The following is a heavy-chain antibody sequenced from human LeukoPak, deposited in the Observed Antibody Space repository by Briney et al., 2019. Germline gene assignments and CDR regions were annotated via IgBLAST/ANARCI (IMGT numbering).Heavy chain of an antibody. CDR3: AKGQELDDGVFDS. J-gene: IGHJ4*02. Sequence: PGGSLRLSCAASGFTFRSLAMSWVRQAPGKGLEWVSAIRSNGESVYNADSVKGRFTISRDNYRQTLFLQMSSMRVKVKATYYCAKGQELDDGVFDSWGQGTLVTVSS. CDR2: IRSNGESV. V-gene: IGHV3-23*01. D-gene: IGHD1-1*01. CDR1: GFTFRSLA.